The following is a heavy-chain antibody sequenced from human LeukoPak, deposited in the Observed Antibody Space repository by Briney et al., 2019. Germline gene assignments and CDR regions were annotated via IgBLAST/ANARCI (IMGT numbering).Heavy chain of an antibody. Sequence: TSETLSLTCTVSGDSISNYYCSWIRQPPGKGLEWIGYIYYSGSTNYNPSLKSRVTISVDTSKNQFSLKLTYVTAADTALYYCARSWDSTGYFDSWGQGALVTVSS. V-gene: IGHV4-59*08. CDR1: GDSISNYY. D-gene: IGHD3-9*01. J-gene: IGHJ4*02. CDR2: IYYSGST. CDR3: ARSWDSTGYFDS.